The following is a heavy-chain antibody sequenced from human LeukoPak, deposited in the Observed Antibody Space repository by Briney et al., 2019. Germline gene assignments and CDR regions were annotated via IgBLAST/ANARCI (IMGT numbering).Heavy chain of an antibody. D-gene: IGHD3-10*01. V-gene: IGHV3-11*04. CDR1: GFTFSDYY. CDR3: ARVRGSYANDY. J-gene: IGHJ4*02. CDR2: MSSSGSNI. Sequence: PGGSLRLSCAASGFTFSDYYMSWIRQAPRKGLEWISYMSSSGSNIYYADSVKGRFTISRDNAKNSLYLQMNSLRAEDTAVYYCARVRGSYANDYWGQGTLVTVSS.